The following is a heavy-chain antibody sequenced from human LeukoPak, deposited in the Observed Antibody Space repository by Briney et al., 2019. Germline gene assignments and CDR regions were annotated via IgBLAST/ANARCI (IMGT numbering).Heavy chain of an antibody. V-gene: IGHV3-7*01. D-gene: IGHD3-10*01. J-gene: IGHJ4*02. Sequence: GGSLRLSCAASGFTFSNYWMGWVRQAPGKGLEWVANIKQDGSEKRYVDPVKGRFTISRDNAKNSLYLQMNSLRAEDTAVYYCAKRFTPGDSWGQGTLVTVSS. CDR3: AKRFTPGDS. CDR1: GFTFSNYW. CDR2: IKQDGSEK.